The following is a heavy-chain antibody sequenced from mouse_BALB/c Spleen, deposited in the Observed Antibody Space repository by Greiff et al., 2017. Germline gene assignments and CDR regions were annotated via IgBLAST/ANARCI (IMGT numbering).Heavy chain of an antibody. CDR3: ARSGGDFLDCDMDY. V-gene: IGHV14-1*02. Sequence: VQLQQSGPELVRPGASVKLSCKASGFSITDYYMHWVKQRPEQGLEWIGWIDPENGNTIYDPKFQGKASITADTSSNTAYLQLSSLTSEDTAVYYCARSGGDFLDCDMDYWGQGTSVTVSS. CDR2: IDPENGNT. D-gene: IGHD2-13*01. J-gene: IGHJ4*01. CDR1: GFSITDYY.